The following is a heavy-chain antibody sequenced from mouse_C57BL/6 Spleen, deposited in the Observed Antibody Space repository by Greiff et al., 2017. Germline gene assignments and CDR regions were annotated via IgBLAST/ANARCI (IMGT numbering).Heavy chain of an antibody. Sequence: QVKLQQPGAELVKPGASVKLSCKASGYTFTSYWMHWVKLRPGRGLEWSGRIDPNSGGNKYNEKFKSKATLTVDKPSSTAYMQLSSLTSEDSAVYYCARGDYSNYYFDYWGQGTTLTVSS. V-gene: IGHV1-72*01. CDR3: ARGDYSNYYFDY. J-gene: IGHJ2*01. D-gene: IGHD2-5*01. CDR2: IDPNSGGN. CDR1: GYTFTSYW.